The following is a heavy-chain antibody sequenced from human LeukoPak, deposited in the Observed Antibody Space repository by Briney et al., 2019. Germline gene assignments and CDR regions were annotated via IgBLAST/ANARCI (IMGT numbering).Heavy chain of an antibody. J-gene: IGHJ4*02. CDR2: INHSGST. D-gene: IGHD3-10*01. CDR1: GGSFSGYY. V-gene: IGHV4-34*01. Sequence: SETLSLTCAVYGGSFSGYYWSWIRQPPGKGLEWIGEINHSGSTNYNPSLKSRVTISVDTSKNQFSLKLSSVTAADTAVYYCARLTQRFLLLWFGESNKVYFDYWGQGTLGTVSS. CDR3: ARLTQRFLLLWFGESNKVYFDY.